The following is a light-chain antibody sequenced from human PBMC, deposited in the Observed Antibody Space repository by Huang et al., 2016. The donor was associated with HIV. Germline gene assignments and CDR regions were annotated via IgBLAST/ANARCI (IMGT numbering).Light chain of an antibody. CDR2: DSA. CDR1: QSVRSY. J-gene: IGKJ4*01. Sequence: EIVLTQYPATLSLSPGERATLSCRASQSVRSYLARYQQKPGQAPGRLSYDSATRVTGIPARFSGSGAGTDFTLTISNLQSEDFAVYYCQQRCAWPLTFGGGTKVEI. CDR3: QQRCAWPLT. V-gene: IGKV3-11*01.